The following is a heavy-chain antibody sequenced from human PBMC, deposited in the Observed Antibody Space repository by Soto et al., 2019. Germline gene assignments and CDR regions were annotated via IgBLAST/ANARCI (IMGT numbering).Heavy chain of an antibody. CDR2: IKQDGSEK. CDR1: GFTFSSYW. D-gene: IGHD3-10*01. V-gene: IGHV3-7*05. CDR3: ARWVVRGVNSYYYYGMDV. Sequence: GGSLRLSCAASGFTFSSYWMRWVRQAPGKGLEWVANIKQDGSEKYYVDSVKGRFTISRDNAKNSLYLQMNSLRAEDTAVYYCARWVVRGVNSYYYYGMDVWGQGTTVTVSS. J-gene: IGHJ6*02.